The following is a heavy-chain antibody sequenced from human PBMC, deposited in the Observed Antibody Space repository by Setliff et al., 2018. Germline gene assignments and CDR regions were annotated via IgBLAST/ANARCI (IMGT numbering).Heavy chain of an antibody. CDR1: GYTFTSYY. CDR3: ARDREQWLVPSYYYYYYGMDV. Sequence: ASVKVSCKASGYTFTSYYMHWVRQAPGQGLEWMGIINPSGGSTSYAQKFQGRVTMTRDTSTSTVYMELSSLRSEDTAVYYCARDREQWLVPSYYYYYYGMDVWGQGTTVTVS. V-gene: IGHV1-46*01. J-gene: IGHJ6*02. D-gene: IGHD6-19*01. CDR2: INPSGGST.